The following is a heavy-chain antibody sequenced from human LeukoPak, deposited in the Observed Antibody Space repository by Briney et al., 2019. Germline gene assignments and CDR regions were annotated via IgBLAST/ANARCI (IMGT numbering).Heavy chain of an antibody. V-gene: IGHV4-59*01. J-gene: IGHJ6*03. CDR1: GGSISSYY. CDR3: ARVGDTAMASRRYYYMDV. CDR2: IYYSGST. Sequence: SETLSLTCTVSGGSISSYYWSWIRQPPGKGLEWIGYIYYSGSTNYNPSLKSRVTISVDTSKNQFSLKLSSVTAAGTAVYYCARVGDTAMASRRYYYMDVWGKGTTVTISS. D-gene: IGHD5-18*01.